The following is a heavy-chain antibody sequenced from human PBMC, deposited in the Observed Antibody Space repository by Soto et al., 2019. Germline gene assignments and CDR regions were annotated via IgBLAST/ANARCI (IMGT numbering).Heavy chain of an antibody. CDR1: GGTFSSYT. J-gene: IGHJ6*02. D-gene: IGHD2-21*01. CDR2: IIPILGIA. CDR3: ARDQDRQGGDEPPDITGGYYYYGMDV. Sequence: ASVKVSCKASGGTFSSYTISWVRQAPGQGLEWMGRIIPILGIANYAQKFQGRVTITADKSTSTAYMELSSLRSEDTAVYYCARDQDRQGGDEPPDITGGYYYYGMDVWGQGTTVTVSS. V-gene: IGHV1-69*04.